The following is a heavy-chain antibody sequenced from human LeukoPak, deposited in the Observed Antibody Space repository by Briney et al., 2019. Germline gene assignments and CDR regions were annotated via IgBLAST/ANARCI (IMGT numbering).Heavy chain of an antibody. CDR3: ARDRNPPNWFDP. V-gene: IGHV1-18*01. Sequence: ASVKVSCKASGYTFTSYGISWVRQAPGQGLEWMGWISAYNGNTNYAQKLQGRVTMATDTSTSTAYMELRSLRSDDTAVYYCARDRNPPNWFDPWGQGTLVTVSS. J-gene: IGHJ5*02. CDR1: GYTFTSYG. CDR2: ISAYNGNT.